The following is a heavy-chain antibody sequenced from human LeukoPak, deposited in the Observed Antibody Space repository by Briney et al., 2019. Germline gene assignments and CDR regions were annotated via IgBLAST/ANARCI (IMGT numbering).Heavy chain of an antibody. V-gene: IGHV4-39*01. Sequence: NPSETLSLTCTVSGVSISSSNSYWGWIRQPPGKGLEWIGSIYYSGNTYYNASLKSQVSISIDTSKNQFSLRLTSVTAADTAVYYCARAYSRLGSGYLDDAFDIWGQGTMVTVSS. CDR3: ARAYSRLGSGYLDDAFDI. CDR2: IYYSGNT. CDR1: GVSISSSNSY. D-gene: IGHD3-22*01. J-gene: IGHJ3*02.